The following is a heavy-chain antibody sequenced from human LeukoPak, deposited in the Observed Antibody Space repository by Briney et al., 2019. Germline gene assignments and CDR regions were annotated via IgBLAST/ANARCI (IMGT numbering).Heavy chain of an antibody. CDR2: ISGSGGST. CDR3: AREPIAVAGKFDY. J-gene: IGHJ4*02. D-gene: IGHD6-19*01. V-gene: IGHV3-23*01. CDR1: GFTFSDYY. Sequence: GGSLRLSCAASGFTFSDYYMSWIRQAPGKGLEWVSAISGSGGSTYYADSVKGRFTISRDNSKNTLYLQMNSLRAEDTAVYYCAREPIAVAGKFDYWGQGTLVTVSS.